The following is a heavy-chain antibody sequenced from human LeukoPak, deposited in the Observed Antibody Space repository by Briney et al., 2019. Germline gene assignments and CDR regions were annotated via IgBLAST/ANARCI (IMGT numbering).Heavy chain of an antibody. V-gene: IGHV3-72*01. CDR1: GFILSDHY. J-gene: IGHJ3*02. Sequence: PGGSLRLSCATSGFILSDHYIDWFRQAPGKGLEWVGHSRNKANSYTTEYAASVKGRFTISRDDSQKSVYLQMNSLKTEDTAVYYCARVGPPGSHTFDIWGQGTVVTVSS. CDR2: SRNKANSYTT. CDR3: ARVGPPGSHTFDI.